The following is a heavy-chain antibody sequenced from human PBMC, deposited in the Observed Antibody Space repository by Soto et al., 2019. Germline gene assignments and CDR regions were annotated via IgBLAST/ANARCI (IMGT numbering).Heavy chain of an antibody. Sequence: ASVKVSCKASGYTFTSYGISWVRQAPGQGLEWMGWISAYNGNTNYAQKLQGRVTMTTDTSTSTAYMELRSLRSDDTAVYYCARDQSGYDSYYYYYYMDAWGKGTTVTVSS. V-gene: IGHV1-18*01. J-gene: IGHJ6*03. CDR3: ARDQSGYDSYYYYYYMDA. CDR2: ISAYNGNT. D-gene: IGHD5-12*01. CDR1: GYTFTSYG.